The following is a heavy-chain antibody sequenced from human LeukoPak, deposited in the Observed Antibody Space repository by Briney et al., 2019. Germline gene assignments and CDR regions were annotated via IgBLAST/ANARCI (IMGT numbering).Heavy chain of an antibody. D-gene: IGHD6-13*01. CDR3: AEGSMWYGS. CDR1: GASIRSYY. CDR2: HHHSGST. V-gene: IGHV4-59*01. Sequence: PSETLSLTRTVSGASIRSYYWSWIRQPPGKGLEWIGYHHHSGSTNYNPSLKSRVTISVDTSKNQFSLKLTSVTAADTAVYYCAEGSMWYGSWGQGTLVTVSS. J-gene: IGHJ5*02.